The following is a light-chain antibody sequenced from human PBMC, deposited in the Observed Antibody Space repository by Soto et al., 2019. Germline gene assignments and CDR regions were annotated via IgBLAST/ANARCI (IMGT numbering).Light chain of an antibody. CDR3: QQSYSTPLT. CDR1: QSISSY. V-gene: IGKV1-39*01. Sequence: IHMTQSPSSLSASVGDRVTITCRASQSISSYLNWYQQKPGKAPKLLIYAASSLQSGVPSRFSGSGSGTDFTLTISSLQPEDFATCYCQQSYSTPLTFGPGTKV. J-gene: IGKJ3*01. CDR2: AAS.